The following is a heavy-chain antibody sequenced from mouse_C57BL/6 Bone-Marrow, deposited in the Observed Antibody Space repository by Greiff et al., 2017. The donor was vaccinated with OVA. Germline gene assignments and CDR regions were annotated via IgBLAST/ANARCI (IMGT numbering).Heavy chain of an antibody. D-gene: IGHD1-1*01. CDR2: INPNYGST. CDR3: ASYDDSSDGWFDV. V-gene: IGHV1-39*01. J-gene: IGHJ1*03. CDR1: GYSFTDYN. Sequence: VQLQQSGPELVKPGASVKISCKASGYSFTDYNMNWVKQSNGKSLEWIGVINPNYGSTSYNQKFKGKATLTVDQSSSTAYMQLSSLTSEDSAVYYCASYDDSSDGWFDVWGTGTAVTVSA.